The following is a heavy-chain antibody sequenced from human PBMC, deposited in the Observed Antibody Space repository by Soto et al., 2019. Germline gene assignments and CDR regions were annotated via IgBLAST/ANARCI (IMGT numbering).Heavy chain of an antibody. CDR2: IDSDGSST. J-gene: IGHJ5*02. V-gene: IGHV3-74*01. Sequence: GGSLRLSCAVPGGIFHGYGMHWVRQAPGKGLVWVSRIDSDGSSTSYADSVKGRFTISRDNAKNTLYLQMNSLRAEDTAVYYCAKSNWFDPWGQGSLVTVSS. CDR3: AKSNWFDP. CDR1: GGIFHGYG.